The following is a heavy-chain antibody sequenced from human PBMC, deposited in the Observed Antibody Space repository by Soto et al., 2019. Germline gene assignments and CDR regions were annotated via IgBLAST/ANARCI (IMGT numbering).Heavy chain of an antibody. CDR3: ARVYSGSYSDY. CDR2: IYHSGST. Sequence: SETLSLTCAVSGGSISGSNWWSWVRQPPGKGLEWIGEIYHSGSTNYNPSLKTRVTISVDKSKNQFSLKLISVTAADTAVYYCARVYSGSYSDYWGQGTLVTVSS. J-gene: IGHJ4*02. D-gene: IGHD1-26*01. V-gene: IGHV4-4*02. CDR1: GGSISGSNW.